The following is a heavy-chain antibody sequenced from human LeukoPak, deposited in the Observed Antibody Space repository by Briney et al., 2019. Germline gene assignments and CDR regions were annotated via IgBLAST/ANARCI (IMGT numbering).Heavy chain of an antibody. CDR3: VRTPTLLGFWSGSDY. CDR2: INQDGGQK. J-gene: IGHJ4*02. D-gene: IGHD3-3*01. CDR1: GFTFSGCW. Sequence: PGGSLRLSCAASGFTFSGCWMNWVRQAPGKGLEWVANINQDGGQKYYVDSVKGRFTISRDNTKNSLYLQMDSLRAEDTAVYFCVRTPTLLGFWSGSDYWGQGTLVTVSS. V-gene: IGHV3-7*01.